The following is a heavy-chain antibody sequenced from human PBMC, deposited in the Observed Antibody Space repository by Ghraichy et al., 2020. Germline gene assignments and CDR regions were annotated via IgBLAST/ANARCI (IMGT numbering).Heavy chain of an antibody. CDR2: IYYSGST. CDR1: GGSISSSSYY. Sequence: GSLRLSCTVSGGSISSSSYYWGWIRQPPGKGLEWIGSIYYSGSTYYNPSLKSRVTISVDTSKNQFSLKLSSVTAADTAVYYCARDVAVAGTGIDYWGQGTLVTVSS. CDR3: ARDVAVAGTGIDY. D-gene: IGHD6-19*01. V-gene: IGHV4-39*07. J-gene: IGHJ4*02.